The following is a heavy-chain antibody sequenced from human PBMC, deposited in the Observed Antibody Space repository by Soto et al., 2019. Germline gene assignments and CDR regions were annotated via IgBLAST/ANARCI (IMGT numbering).Heavy chain of an antibody. Sequence: QVQLVQSGAEVKKPGSSVKVSCKASGGTFSSYAISWVRQAPGQGLEWMGGSIPIFGTANYAQKFQGRVTITADESTSTAYMALISLRSEDTAVYYCASPKPCIAVAGDLYYWGQGTLVTVSS. V-gene: IGHV1-69*12. CDR2: SIPIFGTA. CDR3: ASPKPCIAVAGDLYY. J-gene: IGHJ4*02. CDR1: GGTFSSYA. D-gene: IGHD6-19*01.